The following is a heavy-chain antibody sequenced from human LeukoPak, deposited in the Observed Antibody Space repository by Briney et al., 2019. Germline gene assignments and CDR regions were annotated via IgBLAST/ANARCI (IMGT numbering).Heavy chain of an antibody. J-gene: IGHJ4*02. CDR1: GVSISGYD. V-gene: IGHV4-59*01. CDR3: ARVGYYGSGCYYRDYFEY. CDR2: ISNSAIT. D-gene: IGHD3-10*01. Sequence: TSETLSLTCTVSGVSISGYDWTWIRQPPGKGLEWLGFISNSAITNYNASLKRRVTISIKKSKKQFSLKQNHVATADTGVDYCARVGYYGSGCYYRDYFEYWGQGTLVTVSS.